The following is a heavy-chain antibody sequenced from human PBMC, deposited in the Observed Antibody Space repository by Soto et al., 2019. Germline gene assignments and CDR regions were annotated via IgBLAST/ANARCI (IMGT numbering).Heavy chain of an antibody. J-gene: IGHJ6*02. D-gene: IGHD6-6*01. CDR3: ARVPVAARPPYYYGMDV. CDR1: GFTFSSYW. V-gene: IGHV3-7*01. CDR2: IKQDGSEK. Sequence: PGGSLRLSCAASGFTFSSYWMSWVRQAPGKGLEWVANIKQDGSEKYYADSVKGRFTISRDNAKNSLYLQMNSLRAEDTAVHYCARVPVAARPPYYYGMDVWGQGTTVTVSS.